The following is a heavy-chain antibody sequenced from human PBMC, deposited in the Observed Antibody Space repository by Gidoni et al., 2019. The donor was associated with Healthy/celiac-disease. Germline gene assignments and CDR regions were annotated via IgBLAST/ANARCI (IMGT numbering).Heavy chain of an antibody. Sequence: QLQLQESGSGLVKPSQTLYIPCAVSGGSISSGGYSWSWIRQPPGKGLEWIGYIYHSGSTYYNPSLKSRVTISVDRSKNQFSLKLSSVTAADTAVYYCARAVFCSSTSCYVGTVAFDLWVQGTMVTVSS. V-gene: IGHV4-30-2*01. D-gene: IGHD2-2*01. J-gene: IGHJ3*01. CDR1: GGSISSGGYS. CDR3: ARAVFCSSTSCYVGTVAFDL. CDR2: IYHSGST.